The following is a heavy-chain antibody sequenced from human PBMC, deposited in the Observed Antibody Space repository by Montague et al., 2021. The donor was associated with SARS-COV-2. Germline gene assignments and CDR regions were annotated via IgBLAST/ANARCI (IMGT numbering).Heavy chain of an antibody. D-gene: IGHD3-16*02. CDR2: INHSGST. J-gene: IGHJ5*02. Sequence: SETLSLTCAVYGGSFSGYYWSWIRQPPGKGLEWIGEINHSGSTTYNPSLKSRVTISVDTSKNQFSLKLSSVTAADTAVYYCARGYDYVWGSYRYLHWLDPWGQGTLVTVSS. CDR1: GGSFSGYY. V-gene: IGHV4-34*01. CDR3: ARGYDYVWGSYRYLHWLDP.